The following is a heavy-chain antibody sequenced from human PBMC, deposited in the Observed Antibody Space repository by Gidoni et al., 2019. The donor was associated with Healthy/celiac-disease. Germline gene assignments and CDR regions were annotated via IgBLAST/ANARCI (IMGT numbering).Heavy chain of an antibody. J-gene: IGHJ3*02. CDR2: ISYDGSNK. CDR1: GFTFSSYG. Sequence: QVQLVESGGGVVQPGRSLRLSCAASGFTFSSYGMHWVRQAPGKGLEWVAVISYDGSNKYYADSVKGRFTIFRGNSKNTLYLQMNSLRAEDTAVYYCAKEDIVVVPAAKLGAFDIWGQGTMVTVSS. D-gene: IGHD2-2*01. CDR3: AKEDIVVVPAAKLGAFDI. V-gene: IGHV3-30*18.